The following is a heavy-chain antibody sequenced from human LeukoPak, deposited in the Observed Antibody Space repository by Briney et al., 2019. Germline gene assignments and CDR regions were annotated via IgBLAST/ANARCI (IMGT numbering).Heavy chain of an antibody. CDR1: GYSLSSGYY. CDR3: ARGSSGSYL. D-gene: IGHD3-10*01. CDR2: IYHSGST. V-gene: IGHV4-38-2*01. J-gene: IGHJ4*02. Sequence: SETLSLTCAVSGYSLSSGYYWGWSRPPPGKGLEWIGSIYHSGSTYYNPSLKSRVTISVDTAKNQFYLQLSTVTAADTAVYYCARGSSGSYLWGQGTVDRVSS.